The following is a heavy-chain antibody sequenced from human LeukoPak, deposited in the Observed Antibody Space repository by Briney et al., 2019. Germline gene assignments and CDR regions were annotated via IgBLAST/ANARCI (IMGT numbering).Heavy chain of an antibody. CDR3: AKDSVPMRGNVRQLVPYYYYYGMDV. CDR2: ISSSSSYI. V-gene: IGHV3-21*04. Sequence: PGGSLRLSCAASGFTFSSYSMNWVRQAPEKGLEWVSSISSSSSYIYYADSVKGRFTISRDNAKNSLYLQMNSLRAEDTALYYCAKDSVPMRGNVRQLVPYYYYYGMDVWGQGTTVTVSS. D-gene: IGHD6-13*01. J-gene: IGHJ6*02. CDR1: GFTFSSYS.